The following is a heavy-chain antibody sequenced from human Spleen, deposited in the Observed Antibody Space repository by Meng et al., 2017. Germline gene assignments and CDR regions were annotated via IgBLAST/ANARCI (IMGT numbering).Heavy chain of an antibody. CDR2: INAGNGNT. CDR3: ARENSSSWYYFDS. V-gene: IGHV1-3*01. CDR1: GYRFSSFA. J-gene: IGHJ4*02. D-gene: IGHD6-13*01. Sequence: QVQLVQSGSELKKPGASVKVSCKASGYRFSSFAMHWVRQAPGQRLEWMGWINAGNGNTKYSQKFQGRVTATRDTPASTVYMELSSLRSEDTAVYYCARENSSSWYYFDSWGQGTLVTVSS.